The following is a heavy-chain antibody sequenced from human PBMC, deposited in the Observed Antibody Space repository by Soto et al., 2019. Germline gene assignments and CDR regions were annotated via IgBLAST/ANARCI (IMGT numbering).Heavy chain of an antibody. CDR3: AKGSRITMRGVVTQYYFDY. Sequence: EVQLLESGGGLVQPGGSLRLSCAASGFTFSSYAMSWVRQAPGKGLEWVSAISGSGGSTYYADSVKGRFTISRDNSKNTLDLQMNSLRAEDTAVYYCAKGSRITMRGVVTQYYFDYWGQGTLVSVSS. J-gene: IGHJ4*02. CDR1: GFTFSSYA. D-gene: IGHD3-22*01. CDR2: ISGSGGST. V-gene: IGHV3-23*01.